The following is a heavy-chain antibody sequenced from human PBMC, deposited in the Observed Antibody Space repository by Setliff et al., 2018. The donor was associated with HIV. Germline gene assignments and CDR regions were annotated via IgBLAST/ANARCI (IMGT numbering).Heavy chain of an antibody. CDR2: ISSSSSYI. J-gene: IGHJ4*02. Sequence: GGSLRLSCAASGFTFSSYSMNWVRQAPGKGLEWVSSISSSSSYIYYADSVKGRFTISRDNAKNSLYLQINSLRAEDTAVYYCATFDTAMVDYWGQGTLVTVSS. D-gene: IGHD5-18*01. CDR3: ATFDTAMVDY. V-gene: IGHV3-21*01. CDR1: GFTFSSYS.